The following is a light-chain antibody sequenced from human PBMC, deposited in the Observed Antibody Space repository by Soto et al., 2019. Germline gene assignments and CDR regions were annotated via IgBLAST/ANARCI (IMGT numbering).Light chain of an antibody. CDR2: GAS. Sequence: EIVMTQSPATLSVSPGVRATLSCRASQSISDTLAWYQQKPGQAPRLLIHGASTRATGFPARFSGSGSGTDFTLTISSLQSEDFAVYYCQQYNNWPWTFGQGAKVDTK. V-gene: IGKV3-15*01. J-gene: IGKJ1*01. CDR3: QQYNNWPWT. CDR1: QSISDT.